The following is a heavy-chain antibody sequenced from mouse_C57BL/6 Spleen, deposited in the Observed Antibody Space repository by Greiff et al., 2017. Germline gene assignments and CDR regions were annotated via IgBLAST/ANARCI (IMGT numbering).Heavy chain of an antibody. CDR3: ASSHYYGSSIDY. J-gene: IGHJ2*01. Sequence: EVQVVESGGGLVQPGGSLKLSCAASGFTFSDYYMYWVRQTPEKRLEWVAYISNGGGSSYYPDTVKGRFTISRDNAKNTLYLQMSRLKTEDTAMYYCASSHYYGSSIDYWGQGTTLTVSS. V-gene: IGHV5-12*01. D-gene: IGHD1-1*01. CDR1: GFTFSDYY. CDR2: ISNGGGSS.